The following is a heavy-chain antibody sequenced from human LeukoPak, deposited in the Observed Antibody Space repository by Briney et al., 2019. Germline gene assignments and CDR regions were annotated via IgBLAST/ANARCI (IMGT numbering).Heavy chain of an antibody. V-gene: IGHV3-48*01. CDR2: ISSSSSTI. Sequence: PGGSLRLSCAASGFTFSSYSMNWVRQAPGKGLEWVSYISSSSSTIYYADSVKGRFTISRDNAKNSLYLQMNSLKAEDTAVYYCSRDSHGHDPRNSFDYWGQGTRVTVSS. CDR1: GFTFSSYS. D-gene: IGHD3-22*01. CDR3: SRDSHGHDPRNSFDY. J-gene: IGHJ4*02.